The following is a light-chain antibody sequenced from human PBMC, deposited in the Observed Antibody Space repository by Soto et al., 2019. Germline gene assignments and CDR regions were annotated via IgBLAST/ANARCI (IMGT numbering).Light chain of an antibody. V-gene: IGKV1-27*01. CDR2: AAS. J-gene: IGKJ1*01. CDR3: QKYSSPLWT. CDR1: QGIGNY. Sequence: DIQMPQSPSFLSASVGDRVTITCRASQGIGNYLTWYQQKPGKVPKLLIYAASTLHSGVPSRFSGSGSGTDFTITISSLQPEDAATYYCQKYSSPLWTFGHGNKVEIK.